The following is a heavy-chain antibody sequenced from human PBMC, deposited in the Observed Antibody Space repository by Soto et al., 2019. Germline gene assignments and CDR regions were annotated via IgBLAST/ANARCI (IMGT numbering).Heavy chain of an antibody. J-gene: IGHJ4*02. Sequence: ASVKVSCKVSGYTLTELSMHWVRQAPGKGLEWMGGFDPEDGETIYAQKFQGRVTMTEDTSTDTAYMELSSLRSEDTAVYYCATSYYSRAPFDYWGQGTLVTVS. CDR1: GYTLTELS. CDR3: ATSYYSRAPFDY. CDR2: FDPEDGET. D-gene: IGHD4-4*01. V-gene: IGHV1-24*01.